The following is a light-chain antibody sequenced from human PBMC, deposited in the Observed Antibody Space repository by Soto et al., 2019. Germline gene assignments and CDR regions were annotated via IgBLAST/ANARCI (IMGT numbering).Light chain of an antibody. CDR1: SNDVGGYDL. CDR3: CSFAGGATFV. J-gene: IGLJ7*01. CDR2: EAT. Sequence: QSALTQPASVSGSPGQSITISCTGTSNDVGGYDLVSWYQQHPGKAPKLMIYEATKRPSGVSDRFSGSRSGNTASLTISALQAEDEADYSCCSFAGGATFVFGGGTQLTVI. V-gene: IGLV2-23*02.